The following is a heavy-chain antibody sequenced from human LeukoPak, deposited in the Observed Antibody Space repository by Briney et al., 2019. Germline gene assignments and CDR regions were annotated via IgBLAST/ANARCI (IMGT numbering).Heavy chain of an antibody. CDR3: ARDNGPTDAFDI. J-gene: IGHJ3*02. CDR2: IYYSGST. V-gene: IGHV4-59*01. CDR1: GGSISSYY. D-gene: IGHD3-16*02. Sequence: SETLSLTCTVSGGSISSYYWSWIRQPPGKGLEWIGYIYYSGSTNYNPSLKSRVTISVDTSKNQFSLKPSSVTAADTAVYYCARDNGPTDAFDIWGQGTMVTVSS.